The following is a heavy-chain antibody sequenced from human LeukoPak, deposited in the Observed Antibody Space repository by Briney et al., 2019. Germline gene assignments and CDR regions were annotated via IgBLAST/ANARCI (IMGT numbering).Heavy chain of an antibody. CDR1: GFTFSSYW. CDR3: ARDQRYTSRKKNYSYMDV. V-gene: IGHV3-7*01. D-gene: IGHD6-13*01. Sequence: PGGSLRLSCAASGFTFSSYWMSWVRQAPGKGLEWVANIKLDGSEKYYVDSVKGRFTISRDNAKNSLYLQMNSLRAEDTAVYYCARDQRYTSRKKNYSYMDVWGKGTTVTVSS. J-gene: IGHJ6*03. CDR2: IKLDGSEK.